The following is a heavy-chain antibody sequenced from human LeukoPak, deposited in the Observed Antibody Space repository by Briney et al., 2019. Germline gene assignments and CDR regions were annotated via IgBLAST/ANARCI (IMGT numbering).Heavy chain of an antibody. CDR2: ISCSGGST. J-gene: IGHJ4*02. CDR1: GFTFSSYA. D-gene: IGHD6-13*01. Sequence: PGGSLRLSCAASGFTFSSYAMSWVRQAPGKGLEWVSAISCSGGSTYYADSVKGRFTISRDNSKDTLYLQMNGLRAEDTAVYFCAKQSAGSAAWYSLHYDFWGQGTLVTVSS. V-gene: IGHV3-23*01. CDR3: AKQSAGSAAWYSLHYDF.